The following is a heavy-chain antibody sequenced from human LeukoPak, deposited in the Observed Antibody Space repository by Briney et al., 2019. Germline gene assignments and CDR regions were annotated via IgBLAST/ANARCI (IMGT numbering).Heavy chain of an antibody. CDR3: ARGDYGMLYYGMDV. Sequence: SETLSLTCTVSGGSVSSGSYYWSWIRQPPGKGLEWIGYIYYSGSTYYNPSLKSRVTISVDRSKNQFSLKLSSVTAADTAVYYCARGDYGMLYYGMDVWGQGTTVTVSS. CDR2: IYYSGST. D-gene: IGHD4-17*01. V-gene: IGHV4-61*01. J-gene: IGHJ6*02. CDR1: GGSVSSGSYY.